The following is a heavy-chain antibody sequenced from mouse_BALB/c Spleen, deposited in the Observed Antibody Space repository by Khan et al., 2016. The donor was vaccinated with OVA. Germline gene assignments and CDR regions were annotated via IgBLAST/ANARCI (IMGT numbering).Heavy chain of an antibody. CDR2: IAPGSDSS. CDR3: ARSNYYGSGLYAMDY. J-gene: IGHJ4*01. CDR1: GYTFTSYW. V-gene: IGHV1S41*01. D-gene: IGHD1-1*01. Sequence: DLVKPGASVKLSCKASGYTFTSYWINWTKQRPGQGLEWIGQIAPGSDSSYYSEMFKGKAPLNVDTSSNTAYIQLSSLSSEDSAVYFCARSNYYGSGLYAMDYWGQGTSVTVSS.